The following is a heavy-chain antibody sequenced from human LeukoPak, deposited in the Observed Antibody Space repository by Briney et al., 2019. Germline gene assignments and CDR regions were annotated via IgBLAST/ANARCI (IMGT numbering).Heavy chain of an antibody. D-gene: IGHD3-10*01. Sequence: SGGSLRLSCAASGFTFSSYWMHWVRQAPGKGLVWASRINSDGSSTSYADSVKGRFTISRDNAKNTLYLQMNSLRAEDTAVYYCARDLLWFGEPEYYFDYWGQGTLVTVSS. V-gene: IGHV3-74*01. CDR3: ARDLLWFGEPEYYFDY. CDR2: INSDGSST. CDR1: GFTFSSYW. J-gene: IGHJ4*02.